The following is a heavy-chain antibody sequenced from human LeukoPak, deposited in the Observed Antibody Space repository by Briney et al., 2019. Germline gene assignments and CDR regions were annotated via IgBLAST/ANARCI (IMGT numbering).Heavy chain of an antibody. CDR1: GFTFGDYA. V-gene: IGHV3-49*03. CDR2: IRKKGFGGTT. D-gene: IGHD2-8*01. J-gene: IGHJ4*02. CDR3: TRANCVNGACYHFDY. Sequence: PGRSLRLSCTASGFTFGDYAMSWLRQAPGKGLEWVGFIRKKGFGGTTEYAASVKGRFTISRDDSKSIAYLEMNSLKTEDTAVYYCTRANCVNGACYHFDYWGQGTLVTVSS.